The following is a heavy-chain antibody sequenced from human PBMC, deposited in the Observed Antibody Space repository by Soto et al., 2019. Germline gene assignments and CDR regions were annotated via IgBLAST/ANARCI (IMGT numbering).Heavy chain of an antibody. J-gene: IGHJ4*02. Sequence: GGSLRLSCAASGFTFSSYGMHWVRQAPGKGLEWVAVISYDGSNKYYADSVKGRFTISRDNSKNTLYLQMNSLRAEDTAVYYCAKDRWRHKGYCSGGSCYVVYWGQGTLVTVSS. CDR1: GFTFSSYG. V-gene: IGHV3-30*18. D-gene: IGHD2-15*01. CDR2: ISYDGSNK. CDR3: AKDRWRHKGYCSGGSCYVVY.